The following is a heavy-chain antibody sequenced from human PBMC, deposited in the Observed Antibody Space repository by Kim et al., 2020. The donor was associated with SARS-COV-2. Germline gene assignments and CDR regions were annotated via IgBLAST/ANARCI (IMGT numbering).Heavy chain of an antibody. CDR1: GFTFSSYA. D-gene: IGHD3-16*02. Sequence: GGSLRLSCAASGFTFSSYAMHWVRQAPGKGLEWVAVISYDGSNKYYADSVKGRFTISRDNSKNTLYLQMNSLRAEDTAVYYCARDLVVPEQGFLGELSFALGGYYYYGMDVWGQGTTVTVSS. CDR2: ISYDGSNK. CDR3: ARDLVVPEQGFLGELSFALGGYYYYGMDV. V-gene: IGHV3-30*04. J-gene: IGHJ6*02.